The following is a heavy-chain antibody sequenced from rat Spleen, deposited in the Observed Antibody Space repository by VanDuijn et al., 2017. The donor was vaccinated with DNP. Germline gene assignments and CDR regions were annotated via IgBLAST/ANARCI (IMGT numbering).Heavy chain of an antibody. V-gene: IGHV2-6*01. J-gene: IGHJ1*01. Sequence: QVQLKESGPGLVQPSQTLSLTCTVSGFSLTTYTVAWIRQPPGKGLEWIAALSSGGTTYYNSALKSRLSINWDTSKSQLFLKMNSLQTEDTAMYFCASAHITGYYYGGYFDFWGPGTMVTVSS. CDR1: GFSLTTYT. CDR2: LSSGGTT. D-gene: IGHD1-6*01. CDR3: ASAHITGYYYGGYFDF.